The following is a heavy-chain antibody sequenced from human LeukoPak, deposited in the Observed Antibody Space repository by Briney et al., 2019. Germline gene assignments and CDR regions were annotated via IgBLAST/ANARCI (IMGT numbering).Heavy chain of an antibody. CDR2: ISWNSGSI. J-gene: IGHJ4*02. Sequence: PGRSLRLSCAASGFTFDDYAMHWVRQAPGKGLEWVSGISWNSGSIGYADSVKGRFTISRDNAKNSLYLQINSLRAEDTALYYCAKGRPDYYGSGSPLGYFDNWGQGTLVTVSS. CDR3: AKGRPDYYGSGSPLGYFDN. V-gene: IGHV3-9*01. CDR1: GFTFDDYA. D-gene: IGHD3-10*01.